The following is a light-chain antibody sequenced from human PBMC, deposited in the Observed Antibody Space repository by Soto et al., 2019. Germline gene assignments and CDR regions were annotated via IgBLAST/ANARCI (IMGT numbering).Light chain of an antibody. Sequence: EIVLTQSPGTLSLSPGERATLSCRASQSVSSSYLAWYQQKPGQAPRLLIYGASSRATGIPDRFSGSGSGTDFTLTIRTLEPEDFAVYYCQQYGSSPSYTFGQGTKLEIK. CDR3: QQYGSSPSYT. CDR2: GAS. CDR1: QSVSSSY. J-gene: IGKJ2*01. V-gene: IGKV3-20*01.